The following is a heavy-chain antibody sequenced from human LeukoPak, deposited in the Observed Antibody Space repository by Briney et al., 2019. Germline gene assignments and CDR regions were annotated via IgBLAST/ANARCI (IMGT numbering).Heavy chain of an antibody. CDR2: IYYSGST. CDR3: ARHLQWLTYYFDY. Sequence: SETLSLTCTVSGGSIPLYYWSWIRQPPGKGLEWIGYIYYSGSTNYNPSLKSRVTISVDTSKNQFSLKLSSVTAADTAVYCCARHLQWLTYYFDYWGQGTLVTVSS. CDR1: GGSIPLYY. D-gene: IGHD6-19*01. V-gene: IGHV4-59*08. J-gene: IGHJ4*02.